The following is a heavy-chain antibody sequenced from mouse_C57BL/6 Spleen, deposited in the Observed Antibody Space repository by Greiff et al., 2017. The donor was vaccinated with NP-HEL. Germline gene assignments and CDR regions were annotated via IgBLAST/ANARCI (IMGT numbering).Heavy chain of an antibody. CDR3: ARSGYSNPYYFDY. D-gene: IGHD2-5*01. CDR2: IDPETGGT. J-gene: IGHJ2*01. Sequence: QVQLQQSGAELVRPGASVTLSCKASGYTFTDYEMHWVKQTPVHGLEWIGAIDPETGGTAYNQKFKGKATLTVDKSSSTAYMQLSSLTSEDSAVYYCARSGYSNPYYFDYWGQGTTLTVSS. CDR1: GYTFTDYE. V-gene: IGHV1-15*01.